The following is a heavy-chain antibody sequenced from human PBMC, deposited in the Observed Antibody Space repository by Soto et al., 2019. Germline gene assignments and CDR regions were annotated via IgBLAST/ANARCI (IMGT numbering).Heavy chain of an antibody. J-gene: IGHJ5*02. CDR2: IIPILGIA. CDR3: ARSGRSSSWYVVNFDP. Sequence: QVQLVQSGAEVKKPGSSVKVSCKASGGTFSSYTISWVRQAPGQGLEWMGRIIPILGIANYAQKFQGRVTITADKSTSTAYMELSSLRPEDTAVYYCARSGRSSSWYVVNFDPWGQGTLVTVSS. D-gene: IGHD6-13*01. CDR1: GGTFSSYT. V-gene: IGHV1-69*02.